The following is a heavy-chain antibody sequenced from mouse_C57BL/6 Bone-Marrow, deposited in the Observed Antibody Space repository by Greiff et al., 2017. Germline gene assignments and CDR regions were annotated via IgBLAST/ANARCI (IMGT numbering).Heavy chain of an antibody. J-gene: IGHJ3*01. CDR3: TGIAY. V-gene: IGHV14-4*01. CDR1: GFNFTDYY. Sequence: VQLKQSGAELVRPGASVKLSCTASGFNFTDYYMHWVKQRPEQGLEWIGWIDPENGDTEYASKFQGKATITVDTSSNTAYLQLSSRTSEDTAVYYCTGIAYWGQGTLVAVSA. CDR2: IDPENGDT.